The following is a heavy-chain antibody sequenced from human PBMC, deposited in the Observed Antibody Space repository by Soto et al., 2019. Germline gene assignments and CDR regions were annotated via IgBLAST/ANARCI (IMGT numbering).Heavy chain of an antibody. CDR2: ISSSSSTI. V-gene: IGHV3-48*01. D-gene: IGHD3-3*01. CDR3: ARPNDDFWSGYSPLDY. CDR1: GFTFSSYS. Sequence: PGGSLRLSCAASGFTFSSYSMNWVRQAPGKGLEWVSYISSSSSTIYYADSVKGRFTISRDNAKNSLYLQMNSLRAEDTAVYYCARPNDDFWSGYSPLDYWGQGTLVTVSS. J-gene: IGHJ4*02.